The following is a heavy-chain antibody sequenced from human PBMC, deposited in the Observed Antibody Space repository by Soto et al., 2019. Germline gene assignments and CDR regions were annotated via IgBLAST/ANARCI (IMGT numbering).Heavy chain of an antibody. V-gene: IGHV2-26*01. CDR3: ARIEDVVLPVVTELRHYYRGLDV. J-gene: IGHJ6*02. CDR2: IFSIDEK. D-gene: IGHD2-8*01. CDR1: GFSLSNARMG. Sequence: QVTLKESGPVLVKPTETLTLTCTVSGFSLSNARMGVSWIRQPPGRAPEWLAHIFSIDEKYYSTSLKTRLTISKVPSKSQVVLTMTNMDTVDTATYYCARIEDVVLPVVTELRHYYRGLDVWGQGTTVTVSS.